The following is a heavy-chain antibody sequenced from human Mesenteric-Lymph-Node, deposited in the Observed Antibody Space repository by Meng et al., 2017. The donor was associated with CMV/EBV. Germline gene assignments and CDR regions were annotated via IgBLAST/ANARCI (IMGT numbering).Heavy chain of an antibody. V-gene: IGHV6-1*01. J-gene: IGHJ4*02. CDR1: GDSVSGNGAA. D-gene: IGHD2-8*01. CDR2: TYYRSKWYN. Sequence: LACAISGDSVSGNGAAWNWIRQSPSRGLEWLGRTYYRSKWYNEYAESVKSRITISPDTSKNQFSLQLNSVTPEDTAVYYCASRMLDYWGQGTLVTVSS. CDR3: ASRMLDY.